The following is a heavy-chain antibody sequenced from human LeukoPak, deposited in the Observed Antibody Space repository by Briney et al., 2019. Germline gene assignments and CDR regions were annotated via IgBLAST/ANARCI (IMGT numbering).Heavy chain of an antibody. D-gene: IGHD2-21*01. CDR1: GGTFSSYA. J-gene: IGHJ4*02. CDR3: TIIPNVILFTHYFEY. Sequence: ASVKVSCKASGGTFSSYAISWVRQAPGQGLEWMGGIIPIFGTANYAQKFQGRVTITADEPTRTAYMELTYVRSDDTAVYYCTIIPNVILFTHYFEYWGQGTLVTVSS. CDR2: IIPIFGTA. V-gene: IGHV1-69*13.